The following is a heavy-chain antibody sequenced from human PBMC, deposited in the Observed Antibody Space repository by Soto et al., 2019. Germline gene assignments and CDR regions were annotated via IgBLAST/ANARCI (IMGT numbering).Heavy chain of an antibody. CDR2: IYWNDDK. D-gene: IGHD3-10*01. Sequence: SGPTLANPTPPLTLTCTFSGFSLSTSGEGVGWIRQPPGKTLEWHALIYWNDDKSYSPAMKRRLTNTKETAKNQGDLTMTNREPVDTSTYSCAHIGSEFRVDYWGQGTLVTVSS. V-gene: IGHV2-5*01. CDR1: GFSLSTSGEG. CDR3: AHIGSEFRVDY. J-gene: IGHJ4*02.